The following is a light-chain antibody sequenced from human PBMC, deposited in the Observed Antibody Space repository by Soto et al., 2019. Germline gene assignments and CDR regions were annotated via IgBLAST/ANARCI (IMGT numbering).Light chain of an antibody. CDR3: QMWDSGNDQYV. Sequence: SYELTQPPSVSVAPGQTARITCGGNNIGSKSVHWYQQKPGQAPVLVVYDDSDQPSGIPERFSGSNSGSTATLTISRVEAGDEADYYCQMWDSGNDQYVFGTGTKVTVL. CDR2: DDS. CDR1: NIGSKS. J-gene: IGLJ1*01. V-gene: IGLV3-21*02.